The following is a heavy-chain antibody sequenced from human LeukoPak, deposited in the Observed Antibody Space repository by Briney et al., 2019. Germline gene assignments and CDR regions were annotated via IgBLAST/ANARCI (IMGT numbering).Heavy chain of an antibody. J-gene: IGHJ5*02. Sequence: ASVKVSCKASGCTFTSYDINWVRQATGQGLEWMGWMNPNSGNTGYAQKFQGRVTMTRNTSISTAYMELSSLRSEDTAVYYCARNLYSYGSFWFDPWGQGTLVTVSS. CDR2: MNPNSGNT. V-gene: IGHV1-8*01. CDR3: ARNLYSYGSFWFDP. CDR1: GCTFTSYD. D-gene: IGHD5-18*01.